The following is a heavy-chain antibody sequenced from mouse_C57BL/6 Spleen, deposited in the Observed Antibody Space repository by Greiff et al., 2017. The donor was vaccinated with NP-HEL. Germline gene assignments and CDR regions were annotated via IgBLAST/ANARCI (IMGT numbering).Heavy chain of an antibody. Sequence: QVQLKQSGPELVKPGASVKLSCKASGYTFTSYDINWVKQRPGQGLEWIGWIYPRDGSTKYNEKFKGKATLTVDTSSSTAYMELHSLTSEDSAVYFCARYYYYGSTYYAMDYWGQGTSVTVSS. CDR2: IYPRDGST. V-gene: IGHV1-85*01. J-gene: IGHJ4*01. CDR1: GYTFTSYD. D-gene: IGHD1-1*01. CDR3: ARYYYYGSTYYAMDY.